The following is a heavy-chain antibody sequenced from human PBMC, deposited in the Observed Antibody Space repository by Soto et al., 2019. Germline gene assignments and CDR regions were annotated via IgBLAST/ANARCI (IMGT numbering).Heavy chain of an antibody. V-gene: IGHV3-30-3*01. CDR3: ARDSSYYFDY. CDR1: GFSFSRHG. CDR2: ISYDGSNQ. J-gene: IGHJ4*02. Sequence: GGSLRLSCAASGFSFSRHGMHWVRQAPGKGLEWVAVISYDGSNQDYADSVKGRFSISRDNSKNTVYLQMNSLRVEDSAVYYCARDSSYYFDYWGQGTLVTVSS.